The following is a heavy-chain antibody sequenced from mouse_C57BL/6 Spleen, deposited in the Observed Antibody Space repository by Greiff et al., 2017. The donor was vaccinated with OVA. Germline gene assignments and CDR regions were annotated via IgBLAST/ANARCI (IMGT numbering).Heavy chain of an antibody. CDR3: ARSPRQPIYDGYSYAMDY. CDR1: GYTFTGYW. V-gene: IGHV1-9*01. J-gene: IGHJ4*01. Sequence: VQLQQSGPELVKPGASVKISCKATGYTFTGYWIEWVKQRPGHGLEWIGEILPGSGSTNYNEKFKGKATFTADTSSNTAYMQLSSLTTEDSAIYYCARSPRQPIYDGYSYAMDYWGQGTSVTVSS. CDR2: ILPGSGST. D-gene: IGHD2-3*01.